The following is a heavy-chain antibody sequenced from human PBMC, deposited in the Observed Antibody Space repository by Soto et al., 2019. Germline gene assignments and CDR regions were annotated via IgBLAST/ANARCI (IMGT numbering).Heavy chain of an antibody. Sequence: XGTLSLTCAVYGWCFSGYCWSWIRQPPGKGLEWIGEINHSGSTNYNPSLKSRVTISVDTSKNQFSLKLSSVTAADTAVYYCARGFIAADGKDGDGMDVWGQGTTVTVSS. CDR2: INHSGST. CDR1: GWCFSGYC. CDR3: ARGFIAADGKDGDGMDV. V-gene: IGHV4-34*01. D-gene: IGHD6-13*01. J-gene: IGHJ6*02.